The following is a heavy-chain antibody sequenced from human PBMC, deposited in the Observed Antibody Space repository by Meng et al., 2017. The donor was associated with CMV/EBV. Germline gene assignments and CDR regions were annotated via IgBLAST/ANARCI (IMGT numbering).Heavy chain of an antibody. D-gene: IGHD7-27*01. CDR3: AKDMGNPRGYYYGMDV. Sequence: GGSLRLSCAASGSTFDDYTMHWVRQAPGKGLEWVSLISWDGGSTYYADSVKGRFTISRDNSKNSLYLQMNSLRTEDTALYYCAKDMGNPRGYYYGMDVWGQGTTVTVSS. V-gene: IGHV3-43*01. J-gene: IGHJ6*02. CDR1: GSTFDDYT. CDR2: ISWDGGST.